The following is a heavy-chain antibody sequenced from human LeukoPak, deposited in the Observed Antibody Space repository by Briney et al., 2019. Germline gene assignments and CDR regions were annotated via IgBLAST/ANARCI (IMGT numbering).Heavy chain of an antibody. CDR1: GGSISSYY. CDR3: ARDVADCSSTSCYSHYYYMDV. V-gene: IGHV4-59*01. J-gene: IGHJ6*03. Sequence: SETLSLTCTVSGGSISSYYWSSIRQPPGKGLEWIGYIYYSGSTNYNPSLKSRVTISVDTSKNQFSLKLSSVTAADTAVYYCARDVADCSSTSCYSHYYYMDVWGKGTTVTVSS. CDR2: IYYSGST. D-gene: IGHD2-2*01.